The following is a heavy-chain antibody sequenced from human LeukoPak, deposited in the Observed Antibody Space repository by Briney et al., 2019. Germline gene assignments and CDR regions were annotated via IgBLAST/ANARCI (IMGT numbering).Heavy chain of an antibody. Sequence: GGSLRLSCAASGFTFSSYSMNWVRQAPGKGLEWVSSISSSSSYIYYADSVKGRFTISRDNAKNSLYLQMNSLRAEDTAVYYCARGWRYYDILTGYDIYYYDYWGQGTLVTVSS. J-gene: IGHJ4*02. CDR1: GFTFSSYS. V-gene: IGHV3-21*01. CDR3: ARGWRYYDILTGYDIYYYDY. CDR2: ISSSSSYI. D-gene: IGHD3-9*01.